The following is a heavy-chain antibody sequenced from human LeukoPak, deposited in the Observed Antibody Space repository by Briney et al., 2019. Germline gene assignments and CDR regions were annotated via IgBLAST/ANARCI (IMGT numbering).Heavy chain of an antibody. V-gene: IGHV4-34*01. Sequence: NPSETLSLTCAVYGGSFSGYYWSWIRQPPGKGLEWIGEINHSGSTNYNPSLKSRVTISVDTSKNQFSLKLSSVTAADTAVYYCARRYSSGWLRLNWFDPWGQGTLVTVSS. J-gene: IGHJ5*02. CDR2: INHSGST. D-gene: IGHD6-19*01. CDR3: ARRYSSGWLRLNWFDP. CDR1: GGSFSGYY.